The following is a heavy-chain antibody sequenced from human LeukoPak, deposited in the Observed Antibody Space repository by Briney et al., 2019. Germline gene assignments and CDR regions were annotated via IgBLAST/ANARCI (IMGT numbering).Heavy chain of an antibody. J-gene: IGHJ4*02. V-gene: IGHV4-61*02. Sequence: SQTLSLTCTVSGGSISSGSYYWSWIRQPAGKGLEWIGRIYTSGSTNYNPSLKSRVTISVDTSKNQFSLKLSSVTAADTAVYYCARVLSGPGTCGYFDYWGQGTLVTVSS. CDR2: IYTSGST. CDR1: GGSISSGSYY. CDR3: ARVLSGPGTCGYFDY. D-gene: IGHD3-10*01.